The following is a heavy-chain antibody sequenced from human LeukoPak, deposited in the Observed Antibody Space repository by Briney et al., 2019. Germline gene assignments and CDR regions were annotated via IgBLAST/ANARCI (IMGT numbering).Heavy chain of an antibody. Sequence: QPGRSLRLSCTASGFTFGDYGMSWVRPAPGKGLEWVSFLRSKTHGGTTEYAASVKGRFTISRDDSKSIAYLQMNSLKTEDTAVYYCTRDNYYDSSAYSKYYFDYWGQGTLVTVSS. CDR2: LRSKTHGGTT. V-gene: IGHV3-49*04. J-gene: IGHJ4*02. CDR3: TRDNYYDSSAYSKYYFDY. D-gene: IGHD3-22*01. CDR1: GFTFGDYG.